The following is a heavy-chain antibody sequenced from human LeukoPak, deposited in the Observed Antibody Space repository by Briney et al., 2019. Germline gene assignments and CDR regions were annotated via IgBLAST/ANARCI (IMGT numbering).Heavy chain of an antibody. CDR1: GYTFTSNT. CDR2: INVGNGNT. V-gene: IGHV1-3*01. CDR3: ARDKWATVTTDWYFDL. Sequence: ASVKVSCKASGYTFTSNTMHWVRQAPGQRLEWMGWINVGNGNTKYSQNLQGRVTITRDTSASTAYMELSSLRSEDTAVYYCARDKWATVTTDWYFDLWGRGTLVTVSS. J-gene: IGHJ2*01. D-gene: IGHD4-17*01.